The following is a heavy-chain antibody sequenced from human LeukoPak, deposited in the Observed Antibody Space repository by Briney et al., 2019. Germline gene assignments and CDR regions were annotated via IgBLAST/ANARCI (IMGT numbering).Heavy chain of an antibody. V-gene: IGHV3-23*01. CDR2: ISDSGGST. D-gene: IGHD6-13*01. CDR1: GFTFSSYA. J-gene: IGHJ6*02. CDR3: AGGNSSWYYYYGMDV. Sequence: PGGSLRLSCAASGFTFSSYAMSWVRQAPGKGLEWVSTISDSGGSTYYADSVKGRFTISRDNSKNTLYLQMNSLRAEDTAVYYCAGGNSSWYYYYGMDVWGQGTTVTVSS.